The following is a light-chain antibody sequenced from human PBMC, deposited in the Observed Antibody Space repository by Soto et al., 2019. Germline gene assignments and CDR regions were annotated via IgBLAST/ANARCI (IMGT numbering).Light chain of an antibody. J-gene: IGKJ1*01. CDR3: HQYAASPRT. CDR1: QSVANAY. CDR2: GAS. Sequence: EIVLTQSPGTLSLSPRERATLSCRASQSVANAYLAWYQHKVGQSPRLLIYGASNRAPGIPDRFSGSGSGTDFTLTISRLEPEDFAVYYCHQYAASPRTFGQGTQVEVK. V-gene: IGKV3-20*01.